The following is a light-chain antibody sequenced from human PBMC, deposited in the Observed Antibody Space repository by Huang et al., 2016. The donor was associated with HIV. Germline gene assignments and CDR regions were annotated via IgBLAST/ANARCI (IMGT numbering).Light chain of an antibody. CDR2: GAS. CDR1: QDIGTS. V-gene: IGKV1-13*02. Sequence: QLTQSPPSLSASVGDTIIISCRASQDIGTSLAWYQQKTGRAPKLLIYGASTLQPGVPSRFSGDSAGTFFTLFITGLQPEDFATYYCQQLHTYPITFGQGTRLDIK. J-gene: IGKJ5*01. CDR3: QQLHTYPIT.